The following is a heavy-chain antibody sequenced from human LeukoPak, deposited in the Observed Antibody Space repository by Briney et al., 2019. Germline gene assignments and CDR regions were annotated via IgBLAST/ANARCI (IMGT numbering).Heavy chain of an antibody. J-gene: IGHJ3*02. V-gene: IGHV3-7*01. D-gene: IGHD1-1*01. CDR3: ARDLEPDAFDI. CDR1: GFTFSSYW. Sequence: GGSLRLSCAASGFTFSSYWMSWVRQAPGKGLEWVANIKHDGSEKYYVDSVKGRFTISRDNAKNSLYLQMNSLRAEDTAVYYCARDLEPDAFDIWGQGTMVTVSS. CDR2: IKHDGSEK.